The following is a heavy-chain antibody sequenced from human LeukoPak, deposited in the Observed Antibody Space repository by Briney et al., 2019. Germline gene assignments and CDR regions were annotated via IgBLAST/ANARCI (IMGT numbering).Heavy chain of an antibody. CDR1: GYTFTSQW. V-gene: IGHV5-51*01. CDR3: ARQKYSSSWADAFDI. D-gene: IGHD6-13*01. Sequence: KSGESLKISCKGSGYTFTSQWIGWVRQMPGEGLEWMGIIYPGDSDTRYSPSFQGQVTISADKSISTAYLQWSSLKASDTAMYYCARQKYSSSWADAFDIWGQGTMVTVSS. CDR2: IYPGDSDT. J-gene: IGHJ3*02.